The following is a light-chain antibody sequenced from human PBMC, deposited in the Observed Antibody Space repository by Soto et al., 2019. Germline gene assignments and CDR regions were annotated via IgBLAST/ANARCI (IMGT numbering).Light chain of an antibody. V-gene: IGLV2-14*01. Sequence: QSALTQPASVSGSTGQSITISCTGTSSDVGSYNYVSWYQQHPGKGPKLMIYEVSNLPSGVSNRFSGSKSDNTASLTISGLQAEDEADYYCSSYTTSSTPVVFGGGTKLTVL. CDR2: EVS. CDR3: SSYTTSSTPVV. J-gene: IGLJ2*01. CDR1: SSDVGSYNY.